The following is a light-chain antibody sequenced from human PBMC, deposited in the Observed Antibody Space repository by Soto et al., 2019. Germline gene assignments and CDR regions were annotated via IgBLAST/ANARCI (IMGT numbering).Light chain of an antibody. J-gene: IGKJ1*01. CDR1: QSVSSN. CDR2: GAS. CDR3: QQYNKWLWT. V-gene: IGKV3-15*01. Sequence: EIVMTQAPATLSVSPGERATLSCRACQSVSSNLAWYQQKPGQTPRLLIYGASTRATGTPARFSGSGSGTEFILTISSLQSEDFATYYCQQYNKWLWTFGQGTKVEI.